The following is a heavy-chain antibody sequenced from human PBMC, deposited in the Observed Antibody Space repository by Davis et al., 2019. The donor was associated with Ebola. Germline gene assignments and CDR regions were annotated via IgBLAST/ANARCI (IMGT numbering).Heavy chain of an antibody. CDR2: FDPEDGET. J-gene: IGHJ6*03. CDR3: ATWEAAKIVVPAALGPYYYYYMDV. CDR1: GYTLTELS. Sequence: ASVKVSCKVSGYTLTELSMHWVRQAPGKGLEWMGGFDPEDGETIYAQKFQGRVTMTEDTSTDTAYMELSSLRSEDTAVYYCATWEAAKIVVPAALGPYYYYYMDVWGKGTTVTVSS. D-gene: IGHD2-2*01. V-gene: IGHV1-24*01.